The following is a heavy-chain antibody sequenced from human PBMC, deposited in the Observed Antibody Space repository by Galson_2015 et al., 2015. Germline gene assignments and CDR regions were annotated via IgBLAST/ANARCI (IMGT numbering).Heavy chain of an antibody. D-gene: IGHD3-16*02. Sequence: SLRLSCAASGFSVSFVYMTWVRQAPGKGLESVSLIYSDGSTYYADSAKGRFTMSRDNSQNTVFLQMNSLTADDTAVYYCARGDYIWGIYRYFDSWGQGTLVTVSS. J-gene: IGHJ4*02. CDR1: GFSVSFVY. CDR2: IYSDGST. V-gene: IGHV3-53*01. CDR3: ARGDYIWGIYRYFDS.